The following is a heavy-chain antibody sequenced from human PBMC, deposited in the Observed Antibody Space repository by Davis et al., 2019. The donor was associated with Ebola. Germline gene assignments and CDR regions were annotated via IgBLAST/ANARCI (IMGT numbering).Heavy chain of an antibody. CDR1: GFTFSDYY. D-gene: IGHD3-3*01. CDR3: ARGYYDFWSGYYTGAFDI. V-gene: IGHV3-11*01. J-gene: IGHJ3*02. CDR2: ISSSGSTI. Sequence: PGGSLRLSCAASGFTFSDYYMSWIRQAPGKGLEWVSYISSSGSTIYYADSVKGRFTISRDNAKNSLYLQMNSLRAEDTAVYYCARGYYDFWSGYYTGAFDIWGQGTMVTVSS.